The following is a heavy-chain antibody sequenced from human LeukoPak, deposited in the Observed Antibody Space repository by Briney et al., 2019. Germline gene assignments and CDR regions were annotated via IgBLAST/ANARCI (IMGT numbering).Heavy chain of an antibody. Sequence: PGGSLRLSCAASGFTLSSYAMSWVRQAPGKGLEWVSAISGSGGSTYYADSVKGRFTISRDNSKNTLYLQMNSLRAEDTAVYYCAKSSGWYVDAFDIWGQGTMVTVSS. J-gene: IGHJ3*02. CDR3: AKSSGWYVDAFDI. D-gene: IGHD6-19*01. V-gene: IGHV3-23*01. CDR2: ISGSGGST. CDR1: GFTLSSYA.